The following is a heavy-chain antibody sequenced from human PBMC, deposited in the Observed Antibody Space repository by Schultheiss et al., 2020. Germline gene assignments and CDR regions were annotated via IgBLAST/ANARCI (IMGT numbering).Heavy chain of an antibody. CDR1: GFTFSGSA. CDR2: IRSKANSYAT. J-gene: IGHJ6*02. V-gene: IGHV3-73*01. D-gene: IGHD2-21*02. Sequence: GGSLRLSCAASGFTFSGSAMHWVRQASGKGLEWVGRIRSKANSYATAYAASVKGRFTISRDNAKNSLYLQMNSLRAEDTALYYCAKEVVTAIHPLDLAYYGMDVWGQGTTVTVSS. CDR3: AKEVVTAIHPLDLAYYGMDV.